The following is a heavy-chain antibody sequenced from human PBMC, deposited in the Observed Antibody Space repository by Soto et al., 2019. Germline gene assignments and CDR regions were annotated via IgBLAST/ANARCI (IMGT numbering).Heavy chain of an antibody. Sequence: GFPSLYCSGSGLPFRVYYIMWIREAPGKGLEWVSYISRGGNTIYYADSVKVRFTLSRDNAKNSLYLQMNSLRVEDTAVYYCATYSSGSAVYWGQGTQVTVSS. CDR3: ATYSSGSAVY. V-gene: IGHV3-11*01. J-gene: IGHJ4*02. CDR1: GLPFRVYY. CDR2: ISRGGNTI. D-gene: IGHD6-19*01.